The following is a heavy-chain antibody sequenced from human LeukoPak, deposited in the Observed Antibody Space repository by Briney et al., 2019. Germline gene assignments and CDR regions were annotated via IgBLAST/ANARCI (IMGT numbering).Heavy chain of an antibody. CDR2: INHSGST. D-gene: IGHD6-13*01. J-gene: IGHJ4*02. Sequence: SETLSLTCAVYGGSFSGYYWSWIRQPPGKGLEWIGEINHSGSTNYSPSLKSRVTISVDTSKNQFSLKLSSVTAADTAVYYCAGADPASDYSRLRRPFDYWGQGTLVTVSS. CDR1: GGSFSGYY. CDR3: AGADPASDYSRLRRPFDY. V-gene: IGHV4-34*01.